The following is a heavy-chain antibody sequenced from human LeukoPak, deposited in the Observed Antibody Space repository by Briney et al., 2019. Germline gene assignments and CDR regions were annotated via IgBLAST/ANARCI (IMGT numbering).Heavy chain of an antibody. Sequence: SVKVSCKASGGTFSSYAISWVRRAPGQGLEWMGGIIPIFGTANYAQKFQGRVTITTDESTSTAYMELSSLRSEDTAVYYCAAGLRFLEWSPYDYWGQGTLVTVSS. V-gene: IGHV1-69*05. CDR3: AAGLRFLEWSPYDY. CDR1: GGTFSSYA. J-gene: IGHJ4*02. D-gene: IGHD3-3*01. CDR2: IIPIFGTA.